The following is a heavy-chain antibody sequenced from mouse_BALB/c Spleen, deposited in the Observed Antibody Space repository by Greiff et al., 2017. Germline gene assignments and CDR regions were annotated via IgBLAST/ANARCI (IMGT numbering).Heavy chain of an antibody. CDR2: IYPGDGDT. D-gene: IGHD1-1*01. J-gene: IGHJ3*01. V-gene: IGHV1-80*01. Sequence: VKLMESGAELVRPGSSVKISCKASGYAFSSYWMNWVKQRPGQGLEWIGQIYPGDGDTNYNGKFKGKATLTADKSSSTAYMQLSSLTSEDSAVYFCARLSTTGFAYWGQGTLVTVSA. CDR1: GYAFSSYW. CDR3: ARLSTTGFAY.